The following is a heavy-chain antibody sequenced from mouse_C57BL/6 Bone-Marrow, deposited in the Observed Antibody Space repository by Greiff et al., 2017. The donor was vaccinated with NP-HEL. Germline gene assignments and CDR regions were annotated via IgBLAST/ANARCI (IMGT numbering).Heavy chain of an antibody. D-gene: IGHD1-1*01. CDR1: GYTFTSYW. V-gene: IGHV1-5*01. CDR3: TRWGTVNFDY. J-gene: IGHJ2*01. Sequence: EVQLQQSGTVLARPGASVKMSCKTSGYTFTSYWMHWVKQRPGQGLEWIGAIYPGNSDTSYNQKLKGQAKLTAVTSASTAYMELSSLTNEDSAVYYCTRWGTVNFDYWGQGTTLTVSS. CDR2: IYPGNSDT.